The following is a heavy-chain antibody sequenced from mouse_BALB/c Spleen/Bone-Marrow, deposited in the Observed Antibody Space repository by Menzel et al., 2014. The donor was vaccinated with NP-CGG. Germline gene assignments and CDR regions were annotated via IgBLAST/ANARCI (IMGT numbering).Heavy chain of an antibody. Sequence: VKLVESGAELMKPGASVKISCKATGYTFXSYWIEWLKQRPGHGLEWIGEILPGSGNTNYNEKFKGRVTFTADSSSNTAYMQLSSLTSEDSAVYYCARELGLRFAYWGQGTLVTVSA. CDR1: GYTFXSYW. J-gene: IGHJ3*01. V-gene: IGHV1-9*01. CDR3: ARELGLRFAY. D-gene: IGHD3-1*01. CDR2: ILPGSGNT.